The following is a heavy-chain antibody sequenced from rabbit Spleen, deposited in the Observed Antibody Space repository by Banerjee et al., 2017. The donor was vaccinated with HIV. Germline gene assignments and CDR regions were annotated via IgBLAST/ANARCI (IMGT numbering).Heavy chain of an antibody. CDR3: TRSDYIKNDWLSRLDL. J-gene: IGHJ3*01. Sequence: ELVESGGGLVQPGESLKLSCKVSGIDFSSYGISWVRQAPGKGPEWIACIFAGSSGSTYYASWAKGRFTITRSTSLNTVTLQLNSLTAADTATYFCTRSDYIKNDWLSRLDLWGQGTLVTVS. D-gene: IGHD2-1*01. V-gene: IGHV1S47*01. CDR1: GIDFSSYG. CDR2: IFAGSSGST.